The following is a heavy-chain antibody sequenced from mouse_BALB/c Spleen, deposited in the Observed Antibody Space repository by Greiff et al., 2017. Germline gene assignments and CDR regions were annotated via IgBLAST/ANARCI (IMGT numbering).Heavy chain of an antibody. CDR3: ARSTRSRWFAY. CDR1: GYTFTSYW. J-gene: IGHJ3*01. V-gene: IGHV1-7*01. D-gene: IGHD2-1*01. Sequence: QVQLQQSGAELAKPGASVKMSCKASGYTFTSYWMHWVKQRPGQGLEWIGYINPSTGYTEYNQKFKDKATLTADKSSSTAYMQLSSLTSEDSAVYFCARSTRSRWFAYWGQGTLVTVSA. CDR2: INPSTGYT.